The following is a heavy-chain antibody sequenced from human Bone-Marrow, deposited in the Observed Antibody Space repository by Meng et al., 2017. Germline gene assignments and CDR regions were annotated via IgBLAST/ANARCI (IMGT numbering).Heavy chain of an antibody. J-gene: IGHJ4*02. CDR3: ARDRVDY. CDR1: GFTFSSYA. CDR2: ISYDGSNK. Sequence: QVRLGGFGGGVVQPGRSLRLSCAASGFTFSSYAMHWVRQAPGKGLEWVAVISYDGSNKYYADSVKGRFTISRDNSKNTLYLQMNSLRAEDTAVYYCARDRVDYWGQGTLVTVSS. V-gene: IGHV3-30*01.